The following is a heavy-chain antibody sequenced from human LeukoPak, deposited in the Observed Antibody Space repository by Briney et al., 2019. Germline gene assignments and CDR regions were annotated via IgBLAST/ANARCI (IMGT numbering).Heavy chain of an antibody. D-gene: IGHD2-21*02. CDR3: ARDGGTRAYCGGDCGPYYYYYYYMDV. V-gene: IGHV1-46*02. CDR1: GYTFKSYY. Sequence: ASVKVSCKASGYTFKSYYIHWVRQAPGQGLEWMGIINPSGGSASYALKFLGRVTMTRDTSTSTVYMELSSLRSEDTAAYYCARDGGTRAYCGGDCGPYYYYYYYMDVWGKGTTVTVSS. J-gene: IGHJ6*03. CDR2: INPSGGSA.